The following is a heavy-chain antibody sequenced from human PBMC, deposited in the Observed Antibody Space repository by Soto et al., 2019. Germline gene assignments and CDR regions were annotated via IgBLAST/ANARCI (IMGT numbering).Heavy chain of an antibody. CDR2: LSGSGGST. CDR3: AKNPIKYSGSYRYFDY. CDR1: GFTFNNYA. J-gene: IGHJ4*02. V-gene: IGHV3-23*01. D-gene: IGHD1-26*01. Sequence: EVQLLESGGGLVQPGGSLRLSCAASGFTFNNYAMTWVRQAPGKGLEWVSSLSGSGGSTYYADSVKGRFTISRDNSNNTLYLQMNSLRVEDTAIYYCAKNPIKYSGSYRYFDYWGQGTRVTVSS.